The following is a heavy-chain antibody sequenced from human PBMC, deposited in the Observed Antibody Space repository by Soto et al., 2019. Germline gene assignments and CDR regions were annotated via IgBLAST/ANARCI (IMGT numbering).Heavy chain of an antibody. D-gene: IGHD3-16*02. CDR1: GYTFTSYG. J-gene: IGHJ4*02. Sequence: ASVKVCCKASGYTFTSYGISCVLQAPGQGLEWMGWISAYNGNTNYAQKLQGRVTMTTDTSTSTAYMELRSLRSDDTAVYYCARDHCRDAGCYLQFWGQGTLVTVSS. V-gene: IGHV1-18*04. CDR2: ISAYNGNT. CDR3: ARDHCRDAGCYLQF.